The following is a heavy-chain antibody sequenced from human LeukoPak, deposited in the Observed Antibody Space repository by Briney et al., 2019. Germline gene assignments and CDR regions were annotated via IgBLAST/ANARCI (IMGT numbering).Heavy chain of an antibody. CDR3: ARDGSWGDYQFYFYMDV. Sequence: GGSLRLSCAASGFTFRSFAMSWVRQAPGKGLEWLSGISASGHYIYHADSVKGRFTISRDNSKNTLYIEINSLRVEDTAVYYCARDGSWGDYQFYFYMDVWGKGTTVTVSS. V-gene: IGHV3-23*01. CDR2: ISASGHYI. CDR1: GFTFRSFA. J-gene: IGHJ6*03. D-gene: IGHD2-2*01.